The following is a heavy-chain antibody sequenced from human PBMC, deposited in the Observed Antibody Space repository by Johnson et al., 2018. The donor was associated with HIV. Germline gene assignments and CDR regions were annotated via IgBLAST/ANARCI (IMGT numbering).Heavy chain of an antibody. J-gene: IGHJ3*02. D-gene: IGHD4-17*01. Sequence: MLLVESGGGLVQPGGSLRLSCAASGFTFSSYAMSWVRQAPGKGLEWVSAISGSGGSTYYADSVKGRFTISRDNSKNTLYLQMNSLRAEDTAVYYCAKEDRITVTRVTLGAFDIWGQGTMVTVSS. CDR2: ISGSGGST. V-gene: IGHV3-23*04. CDR3: AKEDRITVTRVTLGAFDI. CDR1: GFTFSSYA.